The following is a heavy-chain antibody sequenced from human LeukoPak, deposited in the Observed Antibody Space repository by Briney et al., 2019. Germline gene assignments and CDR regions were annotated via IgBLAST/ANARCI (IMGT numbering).Heavy chain of an antibody. CDR1: GYSFTSYW. CDR2: IYPGDSDT. D-gene: IGHD6-13*01. CDR3: ARRGIAAAGTSPNWFDP. V-gene: IGHV5-51*01. J-gene: IGHJ5*02. Sequence: GESLKISCKGSGYSFTSYWIGWVRQMPGKGLEWMGIIYPGDSDTRYSLSFRGQVTISADKSISTAYLQWSSLKASDTAMYYCARRGIAAAGTSPNWFDPWGQGTLVTVSS.